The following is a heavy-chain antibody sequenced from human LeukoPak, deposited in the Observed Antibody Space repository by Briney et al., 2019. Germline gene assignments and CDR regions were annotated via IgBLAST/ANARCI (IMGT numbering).Heavy chain of an antibody. J-gene: IGHJ5*02. D-gene: IGHD2-2*01. CDR3: ARLPVIVVVPAAISWFDP. CDR1: GYTFTSYG. V-gene: IGHV1-18*01. Sequence: ASVRVSFTASGYTFTSYGISWVRQAPGQGLEWMGWISAYNGNTNYAQKLQGRVTMTRNTSISTAYMELSSLRSEDTAVYYCARLPVIVVVPAAISWFDPWGQGTLVTVSS. CDR2: ISAYNGNT.